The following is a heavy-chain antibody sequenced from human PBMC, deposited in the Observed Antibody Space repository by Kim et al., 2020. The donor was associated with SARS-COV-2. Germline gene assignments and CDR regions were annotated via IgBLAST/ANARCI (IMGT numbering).Heavy chain of an antibody. CDR3: ARGPPPDGENYYGMDV. CDR1: GFTFSSYS. V-gene: IGHV3-21*01. J-gene: IGHJ6*02. Sequence: GGSLRLSCAASGFTFSSYSMNWVRQAPGKGLEWVSSISSSSSYIYYADSVKGRFTISRDNAKNSLYLQMNSLRAEDTAVYYCARGPPPDGENYYGMDVWGQGTTVTVSS. D-gene: IGHD3-10*01. CDR2: ISSSSSYI.